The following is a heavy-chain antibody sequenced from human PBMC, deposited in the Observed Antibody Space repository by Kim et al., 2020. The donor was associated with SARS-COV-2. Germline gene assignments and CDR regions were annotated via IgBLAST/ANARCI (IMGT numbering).Heavy chain of an antibody. CDR2: ISYDGSNK. J-gene: IGHJ3*02. CDR1: GFTFSSYA. CDR3: ARDLFSEKYYCDSSGPLGAVDI. D-gene: IGHD3-22*01. Sequence: GGSLRLSCAASGFTFSSYAMHWVRQAPGKGLEWVAVISYDGSNKYYADSVKGRFTISRDNSKNTLYLQMNSLRAEDTAVYYCARDLFSEKYYCDSSGPLGAVDIWGQGTMGTVSS. V-gene: IGHV3-30-3*01.